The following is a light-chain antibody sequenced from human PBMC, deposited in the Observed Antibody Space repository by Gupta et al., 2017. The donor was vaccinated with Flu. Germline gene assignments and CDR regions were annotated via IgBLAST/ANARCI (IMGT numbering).Light chain of an antibody. J-gene: IGLJ3*02. Sequence: SGPVSTGHYASWYQQTPGQAPRPLIYTTNTRASGVPDRFSGSIVGKKAALTIAGAQADDESDYYCVLFMDNGACMFGGGTKLTVL. V-gene: IGLV8-61*01. CDR1: SGPVSTGHY. CDR3: VLFMDNGACM. CDR2: TTN.